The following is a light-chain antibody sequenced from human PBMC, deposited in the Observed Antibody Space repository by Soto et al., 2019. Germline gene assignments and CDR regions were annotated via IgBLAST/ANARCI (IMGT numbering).Light chain of an antibody. V-gene: IGLV2-8*01. CDR1: SSDVGGYNY. J-gene: IGLJ2*01. CDR3: SSYARSNIVV. CDR2: DVS. Sequence: QSVLTQPPSASGSPGQSVTISCTGSSSDVGGYNYVSWYQQHPGKAPKLMIYDVSKRPSGVPDRFSGSKSGNTASLTVSGLQAEDEADNYCSSYARSNIVVFGGGTKLTVL.